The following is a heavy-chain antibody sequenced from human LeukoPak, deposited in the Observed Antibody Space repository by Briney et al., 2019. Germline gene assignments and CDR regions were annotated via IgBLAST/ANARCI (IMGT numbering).Heavy chain of an antibody. Sequence: GGSLRLSCAASGFSFSVHGMHWVRQAPGKGLEWVAGLWSDGSRQYRVDSVKGRFTVSRDNSRETLYLQMNSLRAEDTAVYYCARAYSGYDGDYFDYWGQGTLVTVSS. V-gene: IGHV3-33*01. D-gene: IGHD5-12*01. CDR1: GFSFSVHG. J-gene: IGHJ4*02. CDR2: LWSDGSRQ. CDR3: ARAYSGYDGDYFDY.